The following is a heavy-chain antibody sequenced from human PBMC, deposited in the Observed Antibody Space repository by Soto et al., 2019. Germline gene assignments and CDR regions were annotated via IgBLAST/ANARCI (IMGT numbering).Heavy chain of an antibody. Sequence: SETLSLTCAVSGGSISSGGYSWSWIRQPPGKGLEWIGYIYQSGSTYYNPSLKSRVTISVDRSKGQISLELTSLTAADTAVYYCASHSGVAALGGLDHWGQGTLVTVSS. CDR2: IYQSGST. V-gene: IGHV4-30-2*01. CDR3: ASHSGVAALGGLDH. J-gene: IGHJ4*02. CDR1: GGSISSGGYS. D-gene: IGHD4-17*01.